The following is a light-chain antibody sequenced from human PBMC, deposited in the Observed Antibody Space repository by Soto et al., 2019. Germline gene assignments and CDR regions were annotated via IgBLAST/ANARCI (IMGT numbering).Light chain of an antibody. J-gene: IGKJ4*01. CDR3: QQYNGFSVT. CDR2: DAS. V-gene: IGKV1-5*01. CDR1: QSISNY. Sequence: DIPMTQSPSTLSASVGNRVTITCRASQSISNYLAWYQQKPGKAPKLLIYDASSLDSGVPSRFSGSASGTEFTLTISSLQPDDFATYYCQQYNGFSVTFGGGTKVENK.